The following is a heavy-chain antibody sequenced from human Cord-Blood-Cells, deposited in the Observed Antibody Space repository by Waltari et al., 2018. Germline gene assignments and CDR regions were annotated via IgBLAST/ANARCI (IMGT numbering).Heavy chain of an antibody. CDR2: IYYSGST. Sequence: QVQLQESGPGLVKPSQTLSLTCTVSGGSISSGGYYWSWIRQHPGKGLEWIGYIYYSGSTYYNPSLKSRVTISVDTSKNQFSLKLSAVTAADTAVYYCARGVGIVATNWFDPWGQGTLVTVSS. J-gene: IGHJ5*02. D-gene: IGHD5-12*01. CDR3: ARGVGIVATNWFDP. CDR1: GGSISSGGYY. V-gene: IGHV4-31*03.